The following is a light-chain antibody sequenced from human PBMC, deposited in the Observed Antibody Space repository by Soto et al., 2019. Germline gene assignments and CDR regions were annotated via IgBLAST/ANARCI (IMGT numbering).Light chain of an antibody. V-gene: IGKV1-9*01. CDR2: AAS. CDR1: QGINSY. J-gene: IGKJ4*01. Sequence: DIQLTQSPSFLSASVGDRVTITCRASQGINSYLAWFQHIPGRAPKLLIYAASTLQSGVPSRFSGSGSGTEFTLTISSLQHEDFATYYCQQFNFYPLTFGGGTKVEIK. CDR3: QQFNFYPLT.